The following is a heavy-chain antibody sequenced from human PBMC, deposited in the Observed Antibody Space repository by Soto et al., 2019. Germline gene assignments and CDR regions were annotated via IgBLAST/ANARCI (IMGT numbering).Heavy chain of an antibody. V-gene: IGHV5-51*01. CDR3: ARDPLVVVPAATHYYYYYYMGV. D-gene: IGHD2-2*01. CDR1: GFSFSKYK. Sequence: PGESLKISCEGSGFSFSKYKIGWVRQMPGKGLEWMGIINPGDSDTRYSPSFQGQVTISADKSISIAYLQWSTLKASDTAVYYCARDPLVVVPAATHYYYYYYMGVWGKGTTVTVSS. J-gene: IGHJ6*03. CDR2: INPGDSDT.